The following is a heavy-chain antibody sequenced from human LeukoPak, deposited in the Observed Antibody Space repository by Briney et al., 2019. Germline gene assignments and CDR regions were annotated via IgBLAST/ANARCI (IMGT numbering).Heavy chain of an antibody. V-gene: IGHV3-11*01. D-gene: IGHD3-10*01. CDR3: ARFFYGSGRPTQLDY. Sequence: RSGGSLRLSCAASGFTFSDYYMSWIRQAPGKGLEWVSYISSSGSTISYADSVKGRFTISRDNAKNSLYLQMNSLRAEDTAVYYCARFFYGSGRPTQLDYWGQGTLVTVSS. CDR2: ISSSGSTI. CDR1: GFTFSDYY. J-gene: IGHJ4*02.